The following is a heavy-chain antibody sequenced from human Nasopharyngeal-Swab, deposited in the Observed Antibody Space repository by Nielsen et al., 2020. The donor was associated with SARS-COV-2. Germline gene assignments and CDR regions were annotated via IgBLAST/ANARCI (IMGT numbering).Heavy chain of an antibody. CDR3: ARTYYYDSSGYYYVWFDP. CDR1: GFTFSDYY. CDR2: ISSSGSTI. J-gene: IGHJ5*02. V-gene: IGHV3-11*01. Sequence: GGSLRLSCAASGFTFSDYYMSWIRQAPGKGLEWVSYISSSGSTIYYADSVKGRFTISRDNAKNSLYLQMNSLRAEDTAVYYCARTYYYDSSGYYYVWFDPWGQGTLVTASS. D-gene: IGHD3-22*01.